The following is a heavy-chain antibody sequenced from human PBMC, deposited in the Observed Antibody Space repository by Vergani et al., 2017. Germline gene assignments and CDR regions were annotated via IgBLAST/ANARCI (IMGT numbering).Heavy chain of an antibody. D-gene: IGHD2-2*01. J-gene: IGHJ4*02. CDR3: ARAPGVGYCSSTSCYPDY. CDR1: GFSFGSYG. CDR2: ISNDGGNK. Sequence: QVQLVESGGNVVQSGTSLRLSCAASGFSFGSYGMHWVRQSPGKGLEWVAVISNDGGNKYYADSVKGRFTIYKDNTVDMLSLQMNSLRAEDTAVYYCARAPGVGYCSSTSCYPDYWGQGTLVTVSS. V-gene: IGHV3-30*03.